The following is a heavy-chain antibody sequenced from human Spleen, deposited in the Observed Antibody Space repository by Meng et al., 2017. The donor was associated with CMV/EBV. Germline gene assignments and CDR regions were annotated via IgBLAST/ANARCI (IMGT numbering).Heavy chain of an antibody. J-gene: IGHJ6*02. V-gene: IGHV3-9*01. CDR2: ISWNSGSI. D-gene: IGHD2-2*01. CDR3: AREKEAPRSSWDYYYAMDV. Sequence: SLKISCAASGFTFDDYAMHWVRQAPGKGLEWVSGISWNSGSIGYADSVKGRFTISRDNAKNTLYLQMNSLRAEDTAVYYCAREKEAPRSSWDYYYAMDVWGQGTTVTVSS. CDR1: GFTFDDYA.